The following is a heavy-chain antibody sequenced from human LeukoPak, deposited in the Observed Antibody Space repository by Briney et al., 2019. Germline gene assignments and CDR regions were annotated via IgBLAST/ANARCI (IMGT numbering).Heavy chain of an antibody. Sequence: PGGSLRLSCAASGFTFSDYGMHWVRQAPGKGLEWVAVISYDGGIEYYVDSVKGRFTISRDSSKNTLYLQLNSLRPEDTAVYYCAKDPRAYTGSSPGDYFDFWGEGTLVTVS. CDR2: ISYDGGIE. D-gene: IGHD6-6*01. CDR1: GFTFSDYG. V-gene: IGHV3-30*18. CDR3: AKDPRAYTGSSPGDYFDF. J-gene: IGHJ4*02.